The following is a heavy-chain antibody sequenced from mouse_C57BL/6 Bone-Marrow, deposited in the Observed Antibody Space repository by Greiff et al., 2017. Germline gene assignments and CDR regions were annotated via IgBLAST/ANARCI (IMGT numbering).Heavy chain of an antibody. V-gene: IGHV2-2*01. CDR1: GFSLTSYG. J-gene: IGHJ1*03. CDR3: ASPIYYGYDGWYFDV. CDR2: IWSGGSP. D-gene: IGHD2-2*01. Sequence: QVQLQQSGPGLVQPSQSLSITCTVSGFSLTSYGVHWVRQSPGKGLEWLGVIWSGGSPDYNAAFISRLSISKDNSKSQVFFKMNRQQADDTAIYYCASPIYYGYDGWYFDVWGTGTTVTVSS.